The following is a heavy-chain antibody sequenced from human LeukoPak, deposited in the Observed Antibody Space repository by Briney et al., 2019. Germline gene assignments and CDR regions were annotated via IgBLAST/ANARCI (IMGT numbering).Heavy chain of an antibody. Sequence: GGSLRLSCAASGLTFSSYSMNWVRQAPGKGLEWVSSISSSSSYIYYADSVKGRFTISRDNAKNSLYLQMNSLRAEDTAVYYCARASLNDYYGSGSYKVWGQGTLVTVSS. CDR3: ARASLNDYYGSGSYKV. V-gene: IGHV3-21*01. D-gene: IGHD3-10*01. CDR2: ISSSSSYI. J-gene: IGHJ4*02. CDR1: GLTFSSYS.